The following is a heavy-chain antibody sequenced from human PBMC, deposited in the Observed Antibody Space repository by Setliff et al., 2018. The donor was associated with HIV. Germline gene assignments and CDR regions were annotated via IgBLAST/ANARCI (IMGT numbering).Heavy chain of an antibody. V-gene: IGHV4-61*02. J-gene: IGHJ3*02. CDR2: IYTSGST. CDR3: SRVWRPTYSSSWYSGAFDI. D-gene: IGHD6-13*01. CDR1: GGSISSGSYY. Sequence: SETLSLTCTVSGGSISSGSYYWSWIRQPAGKGLEWIGRIYTSGSTHYNPSLKSRVTISVEPSKNQFSLKLSSVTAADTAVYYCSRVWRPTYSSSWYSGAFDIWGQGTMVTV.